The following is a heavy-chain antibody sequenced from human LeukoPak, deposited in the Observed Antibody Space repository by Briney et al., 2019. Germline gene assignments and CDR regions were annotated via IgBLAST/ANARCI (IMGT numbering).Heavy chain of an antibody. CDR3: ARLQGPALVGGV. D-gene: IGHD6-25*01. CDR2: IYYSGST. Sequence: SETLSLTCTVSGGSISDYYWNWIRQPPGKGLEWIGYIYYSGSTTYNPSLKSRVTMSVDTAKNQFSLKLRSVTAADTAVYYCARLQGPALVGGVWGQGTLVTVSS. V-gene: IGHV4-59*08. J-gene: IGHJ4*02. CDR1: GGSISDYY.